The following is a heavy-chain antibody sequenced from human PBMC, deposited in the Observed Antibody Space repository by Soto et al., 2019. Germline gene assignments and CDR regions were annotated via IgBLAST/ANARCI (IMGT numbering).Heavy chain of an antibody. V-gene: IGHV1-69*13. Sequence: SVKVSCKASGRTFSSYAISWVRQAPGQGLEWMGGIIPIIGTANYAQKFQGRVTITADESTSTAYMELSSLRSEDTAVYYCARDWERAAAGPNWFDPWGQGTLVTVSS. CDR1: GRTFSSYA. CDR3: ARDWERAAAGPNWFDP. D-gene: IGHD6-13*01. J-gene: IGHJ5*02. CDR2: IIPIIGTA.